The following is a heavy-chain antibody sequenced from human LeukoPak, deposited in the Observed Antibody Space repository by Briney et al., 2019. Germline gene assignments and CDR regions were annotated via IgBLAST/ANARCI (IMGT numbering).Heavy chain of an antibody. CDR2: IYYSGST. D-gene: IGHD3-10*01. CDR1: GGSISSSSYY. Sequence: PSETLSLTCTVSGGSISSSSYYWGWIRQPPGKGLEWIGSIYYSGSTYYNPSLKSRVTISVDTSKNQFSLKLSSVTAADTAVYYCADILWFGEYPYFDYWGQGTLVTVSS. V-gene: IGHV4-39*07. J-gene: IGHJ4*02. CDR3: ADILWFGEYPYFDY.